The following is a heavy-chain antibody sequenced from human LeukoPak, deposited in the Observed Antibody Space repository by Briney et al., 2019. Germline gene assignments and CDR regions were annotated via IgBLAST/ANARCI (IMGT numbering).Heavy chain of an antibody. CDR3: AKGSNTYPKTFDY. Sequence: GGSLRLSCAAFGFTFSSYTMNWVRQAPGKGLEWVSAISGSGGSTYYADSVKGRFTISRDNSKNTLYLQMSSLRAEDTAIYYCAKGSNTYPKTFDYWGQGTLVTVSS. D-gene: IGHD2/OR15-2a*01. J-gene: IGHJ4*02. CDR2: ISGSGGST. V-gene: IGHV3-23*01. CDR1: GFTFSSYT.